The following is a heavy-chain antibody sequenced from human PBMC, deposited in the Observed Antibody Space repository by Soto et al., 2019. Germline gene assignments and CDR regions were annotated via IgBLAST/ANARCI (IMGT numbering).Heavy chain of an antibody. V-gene: IGHV4-30-4*01. CDR3: AREVRTHSSTGDYYYYYGMDV. J-gene: IGHJ6*02. CDR1: GGSISSGDYY. CDR2: IYYSGST. Sequence: PSETLSLTCTVPGGSISSGDYYWSWIRQPPGKGLEWIGYIYYSGSTYYNPSLKSRVTISVDSSKNLFSLKLSSVTAADTAVYYCAREVRTHSSTGDYYYYYGMDVWGQGTTVT.